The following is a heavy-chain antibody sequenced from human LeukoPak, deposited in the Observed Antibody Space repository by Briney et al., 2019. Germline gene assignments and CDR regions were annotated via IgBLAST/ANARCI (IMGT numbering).Heavy chain of an antibody. V-gene: IGHV3-15*01. Sequence: PGGSLRLSCAASGFTFSNAWMSWVRQAPGKGLEWVGRIKSKTDGGTTDYAAPVKGRFTISRDDSKNTLYLQMNSLKTEDTAVYYCTTGIMITFGGVTVVDYWGQGTLVTVSS. CDR3: TTGIMITFGGVTVVDY. J-gene: IGHJ4*02. CDR2: IKSKTDGGTT. D-gene: IGHD3-16*02. CDR1: GFTFSNAW.